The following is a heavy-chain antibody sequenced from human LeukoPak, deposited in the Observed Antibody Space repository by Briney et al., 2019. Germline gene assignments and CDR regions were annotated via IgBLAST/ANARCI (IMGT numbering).Heavy chain of an antibody. V-gene: IGHV4-59*01. CDR1: GGSITNYY. CDR2: NYYGGST. Sequence: SETLSLTCSVSGGSITNYYWSWIRQPPGKGLEWIGYNYYGGSTNYNPSLKSRVTISVDTSKNQFSLKLRSVTAADTAVYYCARVGGGSSGWYPWGQGTLVTVSS. D-gene: IGHD6-19*01. CDR3: ARVGGGSSGWYP. J-gene: IGHJ4*02.